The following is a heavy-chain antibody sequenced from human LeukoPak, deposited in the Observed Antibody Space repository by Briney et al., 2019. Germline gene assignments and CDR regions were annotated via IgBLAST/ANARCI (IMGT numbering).Heavy chain of an antibody. J-gene: IGHJ4*02. CDR3: ANPPTYYYDSGGFDY. CDR2: ISGSGGST. CDR1: GFTFNSYA. Sequence: GGSLRLSCAASGFTFNSYAMSWVRQAPGKGLEWVSAISGSGGSTYYADSVKGRFTISRDNSKNTLYLQMNSLRAEDTAVYYCANPPTYYYDSGGFDYWGQGTLVTVSS. V-gene: IGHV3-23*01. D-gene: IGHD3-22*01.